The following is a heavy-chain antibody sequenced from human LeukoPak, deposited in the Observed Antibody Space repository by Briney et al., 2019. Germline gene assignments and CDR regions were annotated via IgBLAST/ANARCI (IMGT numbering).Heavy chain of an antibody. CDR3: AKDRYSSGWYLGYFDY. Sequence: GGSLRLSCAASGFTFSGYGMHWVRQAPGKGLEWVAVISYDGSNKYYADSVKGRFTISRDNSKNTLYLQMNSLRAEDTAVYYCAKDRYSSGWYLGYFDYWGQGTLVTVSS. J-gene: IGHJ4*02. D-gene: IGHD6-19*01. CDR2: ISYDGSNK. V-gene: IGHV3-30*18. CDR1: GFTFSGYG.